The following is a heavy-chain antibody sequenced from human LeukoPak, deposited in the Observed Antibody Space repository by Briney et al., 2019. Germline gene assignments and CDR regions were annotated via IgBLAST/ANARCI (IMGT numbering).Heavy chain of an antibody. V-gene: IGHV1-18*01. CDR2: ISGYNGNT. J-gene: IGHJ4*02. D-gene: IGHD3-22*01. CDR1: GYTFTNYG. CDR3: AREYRDDYDSSANYLDY. Sequence: ASVKVSCKASGYTFTNYGISWVRQAPGQGLEWMGWISGYNGNTNYAQKMQGRVTMTTDSSTNTAYMELRRLRSDDTAMYYCAREYRDDYDSSANYLDYWGQGTLVTVSS.